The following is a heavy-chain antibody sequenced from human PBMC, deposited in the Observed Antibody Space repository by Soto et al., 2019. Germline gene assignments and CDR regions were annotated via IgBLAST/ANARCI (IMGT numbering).Heavy chain of an antibody. D-gene: IGHD2-2*01. J-gene: IGHJ4*02. CDR3: VRDPQRXDY. V-gene: IGHV1-18*04. Sequence: QVQLVQSGAEVKKPGASVKVSCKASGYDFSSYGISWVRQAPGQGLEWMGWISASNGNRDYAQQFQGRVTMTSDTSRTTAYMELRXXXXXXTAVYYCVRDPQRXDYWGQG. CDR2: ISASNGNR. CDR1: GYDFSSYG.